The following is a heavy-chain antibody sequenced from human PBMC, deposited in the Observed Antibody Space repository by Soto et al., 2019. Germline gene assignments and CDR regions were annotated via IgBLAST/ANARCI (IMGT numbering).Heavy chain of an antibody. V-gene: IGHV4-59*01. CDR2: IYYSGST. D-gene: IGHD3-3*01. J-gene: IGHJ6*02. CDR1: GGSIRSYY. Sequence: SETLSLTCTVSGGSIRSYYWSWIRQPPGKGLEWIGYIYYSGSTNYNPSLKSRVTISVDTSKNQFSLKLSSVTAAGTAVYYCARGREGLNYDFWSGSYYYYGMDVWGQGTTVPVSS. CDR3: ARGREGLNYDFWSGSYYYYGMDV.